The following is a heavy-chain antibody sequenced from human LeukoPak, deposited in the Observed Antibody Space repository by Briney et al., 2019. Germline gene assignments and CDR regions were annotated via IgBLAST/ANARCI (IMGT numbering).Heavy chain of an antibody. CDR1: GFTFDDYG. D-gene: IGHD3-22*01. V-gene: IGHV3-20*04. J-gene: IGHJ4*02. CDR2: INWNGGST. CDR3: ANSHYYDSSGHGGTFDY. Sequence: GGSLRLSCAASGFTFDDYGMSWVRQAPGKGLEWVSGINWNGGSTGYADSVKGRFTISRDNAKNSLYLQMNSLRAEDTALYYCANSHYYDSSGHGGTFDYWGQGTLVTVSS.